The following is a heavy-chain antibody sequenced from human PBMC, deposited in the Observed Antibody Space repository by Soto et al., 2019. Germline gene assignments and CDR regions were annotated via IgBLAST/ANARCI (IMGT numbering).Heavy chain of an antibody. V-gene: IGHV3-33*01. Sequence: QVQLVESGGGVVQPGRSLRLSCAASGFTFSRYGMHWVRQAPGKGLEWVAVIWYDGSNKYYAVSVKGRFTISRDNSKYTLYLQMNSLRAEDTSVYYCARDPSNCNNWNCLFDYWGQGTLVTVSS. CDR1: GFTFSRYG. J-gene: IGHJ4*02. CDR3: ARDPSNCNNWNCLFDY. D-gene: IGHD1-7*01. CDR2: IWYDGSNK.